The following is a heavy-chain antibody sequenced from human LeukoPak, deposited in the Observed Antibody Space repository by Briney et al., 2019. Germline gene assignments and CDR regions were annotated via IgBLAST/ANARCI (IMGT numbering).Heavy chain of an antibody. V-gene: IGHV3-7*05. Sequence: GGSLRLSCAASGFTFSTYWMSWVRQAPGKGLEWVANIKKDGSEKYYVDSVKGRFTISRDNAENSLYLRMNSLRAEDTAMYYCARDAGSGSLFDYWGQGTLVTVSS. CDR3: ARDAGSGSLFDY. D-gene: IGHD3-10*01. J-gene: IGHJ4*02. CDR1: GFTFSTYW. CDR2: IKKDGSEK.